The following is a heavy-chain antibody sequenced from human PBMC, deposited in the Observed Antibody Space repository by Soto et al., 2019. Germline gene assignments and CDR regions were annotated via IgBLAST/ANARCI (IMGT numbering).Heavy chain of an antibody. CDR2: IYYSGST. CDR3: ARTVLGPDILADQFVDYYYYMDV. CDR1: GDSVTNSY. Sequence: TETLSLTCTRSGDSVTNSYWSWIRLLPGKGLEWVGYIYYSGSTSYNPSLRRRVIMSVDTSKRQFSLQLKSVTAADTAIYYCARTVLGPDILADQFVDYYYYMDVWGQGTTVTVSS. V-gene: IGHV4-59*08. D-gene: IGHD3-9*01. J-gene: IGHJ6*03.